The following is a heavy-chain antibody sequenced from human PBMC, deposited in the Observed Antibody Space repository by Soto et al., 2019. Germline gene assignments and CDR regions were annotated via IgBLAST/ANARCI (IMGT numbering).Heavy chain of an antibody. CDR2: ISGSGSYI. CDR1: GFTFSSYA. J-gene: IGHJ4*02. CDR3: ARDLMSGNSIDFDY. D-gene: IGHD2-8*01. Sequence: GSLRLSCAASGFTFSSYAMNWVRQAPGKGLEWVSSISGSGSYIYHADSVKGRFTISRDNAKNSLYLQMNSLRAEDTAIYYCARDLMSGNSIDFDYWGQGPRVTVSS. V-gene: IGHV3-21*01.